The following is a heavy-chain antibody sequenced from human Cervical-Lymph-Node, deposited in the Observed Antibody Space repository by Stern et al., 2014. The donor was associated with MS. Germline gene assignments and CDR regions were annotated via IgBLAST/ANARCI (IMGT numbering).Heavy chain of an antibody. Sequence: VQLVESGAEVKKPGASVKVSCKASGYTFTSSGIRWLVQAPRQGIEGMGLISAYNVNTNYAQKLQGIVTMTTDTSTSTAYMELRSLRSDDTAVYYCARGLLGSENAFDIWGQGTMVTVSS. CDR2: ISAYNVNT. CDR1: GYTFTSSG. D-gene: IGHD2-15*01. J-gene: IGHJ3*02. V-gene: IGHV1-18*01. CDR3: ARGLLGSENAFDI.